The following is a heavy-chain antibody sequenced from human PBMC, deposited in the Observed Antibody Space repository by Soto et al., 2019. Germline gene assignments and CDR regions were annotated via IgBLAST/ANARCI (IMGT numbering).Heavy chain of an antibody. CDR2: IKSKTDGGTT. Sequence: GGSLRLSCAASGFTFSNAWMSWVRQAPGKGLEWVGRIKSKTDGGTTDYAAPVKGRFTISRDDSKNTLYLQMNSLKTEDTAVYYCTTRDIVATEGIYYYYMDVWGKGTTVTVSS. V-gene: IGHV3-15*01. D-gene: IGHD5-12*01. J-gene: IGHJ6*03. CDR1: GFTFSNAW. CDR3: TTRDIVATEGIYYYYMDV.